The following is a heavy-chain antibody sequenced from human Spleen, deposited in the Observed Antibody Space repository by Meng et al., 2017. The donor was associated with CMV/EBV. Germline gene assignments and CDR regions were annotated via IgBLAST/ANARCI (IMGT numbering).Heavy chain of an antibody. D-gene: IGHD3-10*01. CDR3: AAIPNNYGPGRGYYFDY. V-gene: IGHV4-39*01. Sequence: SETLSLTCAVYGGSFSGYYWGWIRQPPGKGLEWIGSIYYSGSTSYNPSLRSRVTISADTSKNQFSLNLRSVTAADTAVYRCAAIPNNYGPGRGYYFDYWGQGSLVTVSS. CDR2: IYYSGST. CDR1: GGSFSGYY. J-gene: IGHJ4*02.